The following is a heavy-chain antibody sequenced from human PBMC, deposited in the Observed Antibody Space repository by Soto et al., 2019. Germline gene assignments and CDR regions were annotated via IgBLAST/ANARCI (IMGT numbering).Heavy chain of an antibody. V-gene: IGHV3-43*01. CDR1: GFTFDDYT. Sequence: GSRRLSCAASGFTFDDYTMHWVRQAPGKGLEWVSLISWDGGSTYYADSVKGRFTISRDNSKNSLYLQMNSLRTEDAALYYCAKDNYGSGSYYMGSGFDYWGQGTLVTVSS. CDR2: ISWDGGST. CDR3: AKDNYGSGSYYMGSGFDY. D-gene: IGHD3-10*01. J-gene: IGHJ4*02.